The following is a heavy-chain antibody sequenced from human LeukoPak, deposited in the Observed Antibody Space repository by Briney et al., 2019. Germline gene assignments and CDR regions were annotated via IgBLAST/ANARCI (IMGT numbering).Heavy chain of an antibody. CDR1: GYTFTSYD. CDR2: MSPNSGDT. Sequence: ASVKVSCEASGYTFTSYDFDWVRQATGQRPEWMGWMSPNSGDTGYAQKFQDRVTMTRNTSISTAYMELSSLRSDDTAVYYCARGPPNWGYDYWGPGTLVTVSS. D-gene: IGHD7-27*01. CDR3: ARGPPNWGYDY. J-gene: IGHJ4*02. V-gene: IGHV1-8*01.